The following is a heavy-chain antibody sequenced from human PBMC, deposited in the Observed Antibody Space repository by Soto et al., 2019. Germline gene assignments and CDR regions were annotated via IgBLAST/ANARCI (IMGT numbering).Heavy chain of an antibody. V-gene: IGHV3-21*01. CDR2: INGRGNYI. Sequence: EVQVVESGGDLPKPGGTLRRSGASSGFTFSTYTMNWARQAPGKGLEWVSAINGRGNYIYYAESVKGPSTISRDNAKSSLYVQMDRLRAEETALSSCVREDGKVGTNSAFDYWGLGALVTVSS. J-gene: IGHJ4*02. CDR3: VREDGKVGTNSAFDY. D-gene: IGHD1-26*01. CDR1: GFTFSTYT.